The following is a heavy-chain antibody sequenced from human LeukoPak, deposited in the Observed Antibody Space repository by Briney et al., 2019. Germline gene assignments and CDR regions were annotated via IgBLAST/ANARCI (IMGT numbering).Heavy chain of an antibody. CDR3: ARALSGCVLCFDY. J-gene: IGHJ4*02. Sequence: ASVKLSCKASGYTFTNYDINWRRQAPGQGLEWMGWMNPDTGNTGYAQNFQGRVTMTRSTSISTAYMELTSLTSEDPAVYYCARALSGCVLCFDYWGQGTLVTVSS. CDR1: GYTFTNYD. V-gene: IGHV1-8*01. CDR2: MNPDTGNT. D-gene: IGHD6-19*01.